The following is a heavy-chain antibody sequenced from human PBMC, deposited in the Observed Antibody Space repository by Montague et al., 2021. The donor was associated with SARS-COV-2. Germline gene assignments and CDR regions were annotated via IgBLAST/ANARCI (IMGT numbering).Heavy chain of an antibody. CDR1: GASVSSSD. CDR3: ARETMTADAFDI. CDR2: FYGVGST. Sequence: SETLSLTCTVSGASVSSSDWGWIRQSPGKGLEWIGYFYGVGSTDYNPSLKSRVTISRGTSKNQFSLKVRSVTAADTAIYYCARETMTADAFDIWGQGTMVTVSS. D-gene: IGHD1-14*01. J-gene: IGHJ3*02. V-gene: IGHV4-59*02.